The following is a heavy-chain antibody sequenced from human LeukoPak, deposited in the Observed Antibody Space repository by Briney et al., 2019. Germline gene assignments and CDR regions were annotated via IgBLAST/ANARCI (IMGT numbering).Heavy chain of an antibody. CDR3: ARDRMGDTAMVTGN. V-gene: IGHV3-30*02. D-gene: IGHD5-18*01. CDR2: IRYDGSNK. CDR1: GFTFSSYG. J-gene: IGHJ4*02. Sequence: PGGSLRLSCAASGFTFSSYGMHWVRQAPGKGLEWVAFIRYDGSNKYYADSVKGRFTISRDNSKNTLYLQMNGLRAEDTAVYYCARDRMGDTAMVTGNWGQGTLVTVSS.